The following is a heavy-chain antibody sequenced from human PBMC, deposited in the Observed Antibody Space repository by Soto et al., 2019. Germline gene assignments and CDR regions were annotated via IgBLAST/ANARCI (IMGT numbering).Heavy chain of an antibody. D-gene: IGHD3-10*01. Sequence: QVQLVESGGGVVQPGRSLRLSCAASGFTFSSYGMHWVRQAPGKGLEWVAVISYDGSNKYYADSVKGRFTISRDNSKNTLYLQMNSLRAEDTAVYYCATDYYGSGSYPRVSEYYFDYWGQGTLVTVSS. V-gene: IGHV3-30*03. J-gene: IGHJ4*02. CDR1: GFTFSSYG. CDR2: ISYDGSNK. CDR3: ATDYYGSGSYPRVSEYYFDY.